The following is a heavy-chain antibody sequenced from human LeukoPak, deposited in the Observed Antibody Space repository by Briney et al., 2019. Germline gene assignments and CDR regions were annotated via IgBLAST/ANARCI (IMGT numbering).Heavy chain of an antibody. CDR3: ATRLRFLEWLTVFDY. Sequence: GASVKVSCKASGYTFTSYDINWVRQAPGKGLEWMGGFDPEDGETIYAQKFQGRVTMTEDTSTDTAYMELSSLRSEDTAVYYCATRLRFLEWLTVFDYWGQGTLVTVSS. V-gene: IGHV1-24*01. J-gene: IGHJ4*02. CDR1: GYTFTSYD. CDR2: FDPEDGET. D-gene: IGHD3-3*01.